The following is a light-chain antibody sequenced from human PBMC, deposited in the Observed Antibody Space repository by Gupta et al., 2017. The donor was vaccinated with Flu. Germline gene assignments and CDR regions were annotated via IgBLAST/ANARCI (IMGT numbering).Light chain of an antibody. V-gene: IGLV3-1*01. CDR2: NYN. J-gene: IGLJ1*01. CDR1: KLGNKY. CDR3: QAGDSSTYV. Sequence: SSALPQPLSVSVSPGHTARITCSGDKLGNKYASCYQQKPGHSPLLIIYNYNKRTSGSPERFSASNSGNTATLTISGTQTRDEDEYYWQAGDSSTYVFGTGTKVTVL.